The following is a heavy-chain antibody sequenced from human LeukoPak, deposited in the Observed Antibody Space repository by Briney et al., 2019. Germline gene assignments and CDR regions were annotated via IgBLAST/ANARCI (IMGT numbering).Heavy chain of an antibody. CDR2: INHSGST. V-gene: IGHV4-34*01. CDR3: ARRPLLMIFGVGQYYYYMDV. Sequence: SETLSLTXAVYGGSFSGYYWSWIRQPPGKGLEWIGEINHSGSTNYNPSLKSRVTISVDTSKNQFSLKLSSVTAADTAVYYCARRPLLMIFGVGQYYYYMDVWGKGTTVTVSS. CDR1: GGSFSGYY. J-gene: IGHJ6*03. D-gene: IGHD3-3*01.